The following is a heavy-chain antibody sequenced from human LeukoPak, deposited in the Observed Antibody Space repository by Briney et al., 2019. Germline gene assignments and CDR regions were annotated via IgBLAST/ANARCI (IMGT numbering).Heavy chain of an antibody. CDR2: INAGNGNT. CDR1: GYTFTSYA. D-gene: IGHD3-10*01. V-gene: IGHV1-3*03. CDR3: VGAYGSGSYLGDYYYYYMDV. J-gene: IGHJ6*03. Sequence: ASVKVSCKASGYTFTSYAMHWVRQAPGQRLEWMGWINAGNGNTKYSQEFQGRVTITRDTSASTAYMELSSLRSEDMAVYYCVGAYGSGSYLGDYYYYYMDVWGKGTTVTVSS.